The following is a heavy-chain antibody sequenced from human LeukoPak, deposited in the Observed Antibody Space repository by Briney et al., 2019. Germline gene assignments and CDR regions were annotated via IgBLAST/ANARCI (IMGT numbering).Heavy chain of an antibody. V-gene: IGHV1-69*13. J-gene: IGHJ3*02. Sequence: SVKVSCKXSGGTFSSYAISWVRQAPGQGLEWMGGIIPIFGTANYAQKFQGRVTITADESTSTAYMELSSLRSEDTAVYYCARDSDIVVVPAAIPGAYDAFDIWGQGTMVTVSS. CDR2: IIPIFGTA. CDR1: GGTFSSYA. D-gene: IGHD2-2*01. CDR3: ARDSDIVVVPAAIPGAYDAFDI.